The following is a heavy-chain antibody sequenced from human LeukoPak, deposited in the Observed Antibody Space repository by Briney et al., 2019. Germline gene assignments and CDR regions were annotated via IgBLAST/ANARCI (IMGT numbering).Heavy chain of an antibody. CDR3: ARARALRYFDWLLPRLDY. CDR2: INHSGST. Sequence: SETLSLTCAVYGGSFSGYYWSWIRRPPGKGLEWIGEINHSGSTNYNPSLKSRVTISVDTSKNQFSLKLSSVTAADTAMYYCARARALRYFDWLLPRLDYWGQGTLVTVSS. J-gene: IGHJ4*02. CDR1: GGSFSGYY. D-gene: IGHD3-9*01. V-gene: IGHV4-34*01.